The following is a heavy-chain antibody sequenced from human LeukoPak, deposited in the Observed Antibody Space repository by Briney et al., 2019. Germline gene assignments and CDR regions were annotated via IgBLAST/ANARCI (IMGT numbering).Heavy chain of an antibody. CDR3: ARLRYGYDFWSGYYTGVYYFDY. Sequence: PSETLSLTCTVSGGSISSYYWSWIRQPPGKGLEGIGYIYYSGSTNYNRSLKSRVTISVDTSKNQFSLKLSSVTAADTAVYYCARLRYGYDFWSGYYTGVYYFDYWGQGTLVTVSS. CDR2: IYYSGST. D-gene: IGHD3-3*01. V-gene: IGHV4-59*01. J-gene: IGHJ4*02. CDR1: GGSISSYY.